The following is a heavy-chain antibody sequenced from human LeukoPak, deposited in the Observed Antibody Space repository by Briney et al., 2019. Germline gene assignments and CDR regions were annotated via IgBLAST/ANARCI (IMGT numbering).Heavy chain of an antibody. CDR2: ITGTGHST. CDR1: GFTFSSYG. CDR3: ARDRLGAMLFFDS. D-gene: IGHD3-16*01. V-gene: IGHV3-23*01. J-gene: IGHJ4*02. Sequence: WGSLRLSCAASGFTFSSYGMSWVRKAPGKGLEWVSAITGTGHSTYYADSVKGRFTISRDNSKNTLYLQMNSLRAEDTALYYCARDRLGAMLFFDSWGQGTLVTVSS.